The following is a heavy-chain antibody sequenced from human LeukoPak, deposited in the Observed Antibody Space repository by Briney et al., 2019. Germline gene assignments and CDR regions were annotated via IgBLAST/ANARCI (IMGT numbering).Heavy chain of an antibody. CDR2: INPNSGGT. Sequence: ASVKVSCKASGYTFTGYYMHWMRQAPGQGLEWMGWINPNSGGTNYAQKFQGRVTMTRDTSISTAYMELSRLRSDDTALYYCAKSLRFGDYTNLPFDYWGQGTLVTVSS. CDR3: AKSLRFGDYTNLPFDY. J-gene: IGHJ4*02. CDR1: GYTFTGYY. V-gene: IGHV1-2*02. D-gene: IGHD3-10*01.